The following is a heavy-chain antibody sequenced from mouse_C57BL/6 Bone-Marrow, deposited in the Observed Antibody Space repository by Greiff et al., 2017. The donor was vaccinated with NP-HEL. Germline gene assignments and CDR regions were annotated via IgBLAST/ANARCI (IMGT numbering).Heavy chain of an antibody. Sequence: EVQLQQSGPGLVKPSQSLSLTCSVTGYSITSGYYWNWIRQFPGNKLEWMGYISYDGSNNYNPSLKNRISITRDTSKNQFFLKLNSVTTEDTATYYCARVDSSGLTYWGQGTLVTVSA. CDR1: GYSITSGYY. V-gene: IGHV3-6*01. D-gene: IGHD3-2*02. CDR2: ISYDGSN. CDR3: ARVDSSGLTY. J-gene: IGHJ3*01.